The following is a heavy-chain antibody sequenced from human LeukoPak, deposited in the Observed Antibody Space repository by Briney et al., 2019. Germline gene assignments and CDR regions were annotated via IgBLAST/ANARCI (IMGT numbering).Heavy chain of an antibody. V-gene: IGHV3-11*06. J-gene: IGHJ4*02. CDR2: ISSSSSYI. D-gene: IGHD3-22*01. Sequence: GGSLRLSCAASGFTFSDYYMSWIRQAPGKGLEWVSSISSSSSYIYYADSVKGRFTISRDNAKNSLYLQMNSLRAEDTAVYYCAREVTYYYDSSGFPFDYWGQGTLVTVSS. CDR1: GFTFSDYY. CDR3: AREVTYYYDSSGFPFDY.